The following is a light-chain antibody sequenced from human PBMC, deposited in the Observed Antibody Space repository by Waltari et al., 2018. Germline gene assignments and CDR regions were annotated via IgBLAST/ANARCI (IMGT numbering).Light chain of an antibody. Sequence: IVMTQSPATLSVSPGENATLSCRASQSVSSNLAWYQQKPGQAPRLLIYGASTRATGIPDRFSGSGSGTEFTLTISSLQSEDSAVYHCQQYDNWPPWTFGQGTKVEIK. CDR3: QQYDNWPPWT. V-gene: IGKV3-15*01. J-gene: IGKJ1*01. CDR2: GAS. CDR1: QSVSSN.